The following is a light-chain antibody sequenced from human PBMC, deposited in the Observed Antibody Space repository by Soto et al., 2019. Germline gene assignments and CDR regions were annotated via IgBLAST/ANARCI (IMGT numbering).Light chain of an antibody. CDR2: SAS. CDR3: QETYSNPLFT. V-gene: IGKV1-39*01. CDR1: QSINTY. J-gene: IGKJ3*01. Sequence: DIVLTQSPSSLSASVGDRVTITCRASQSINTYLNWFQQKPGKAPKALIYSASTLQSGVPSRFSGSGSGTEFTLTISSLQPEDFATYFCQETYSNPLFTFGPGTNVDIK.